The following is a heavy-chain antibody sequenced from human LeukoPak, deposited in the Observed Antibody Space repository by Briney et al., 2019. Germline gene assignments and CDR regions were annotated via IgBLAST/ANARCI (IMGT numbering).Heavy chain of an antibody. CDR3: AKSEIVVVPAAMLANYYYYGMDA. CDR2: IGGSGGST. D-gene: IGHD2-2*01. J-gene: IGHJ6*02. CDR1: GFIFSIYA. Sequence: PGGSLRLSCAASGFIFSIYAMSWVRQDPGEWLECVSAIGGSGGSTYYADSVKGRFTISRDNSKNTLYLQMNSLRAEDTAVYYCAKSEIVVVPAAMLANYYYYGMDAWGQGTTVTVSS. V-gene: IGHV3-23*01.